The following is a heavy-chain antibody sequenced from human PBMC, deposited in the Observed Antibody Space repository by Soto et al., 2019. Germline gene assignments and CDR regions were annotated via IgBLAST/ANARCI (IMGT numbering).Heavy chain of an antibody. CDR2: IYSGGTT. CDR1: GFTVSSNY. CDR3: DSAVAGTFH. J-gene: IGHJ4*02. V-gene: IGHV3-66*01. Sequence: EVQLVESGGGLVQPGGSLRLSCAASGFTVSSNYMSWVRKAPGKGLEWASVIYSGGTTYYADSVKGRFTISRDNSKNTLYLQMNSLRAEDTAVYYCDSAVAGTFHWGQGTLVTVSS. D-gene: IGHD6-19*01.